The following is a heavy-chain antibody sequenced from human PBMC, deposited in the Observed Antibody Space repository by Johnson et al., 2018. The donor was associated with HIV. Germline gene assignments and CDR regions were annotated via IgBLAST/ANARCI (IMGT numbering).Heavy chain of an antibody. V-gene: IGHV3-30*02. CDR2: IRYDGSNK. Sequence: QMQLVESGGGLVQPGRSLRLSCTASGFTFGDYAMSWFRQAPGKGLEWVAFIRYDGSNKYYADSVKGRFTISRDNAKTSLYLQMDSLRAEDTAFYYCVRGLDIWGQGTEVTVSS. CDR3: VRGLDI. CDR1: GFTFGDYA. J-gene: IGHJ3*02.